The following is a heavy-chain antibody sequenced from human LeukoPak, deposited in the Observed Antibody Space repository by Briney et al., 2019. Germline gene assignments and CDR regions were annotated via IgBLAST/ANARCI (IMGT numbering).Heavy chain of an antibody. D-gene: IGHD1-7*01. CDR2: IIPILGIA. J-gene: IGHJ4*02. V-gene: IGHV1-69*04. Sequence: SVKVSCKASGGTFSSYAISWVRQAPGQGLEWMGRIIPILGIANYAQKFQGRVTITADKSTSTAYMELSSLRSEDTAVYYCARDDGITGTMGLGDYWGQGTLVTVSS. CDR3: ARDDGITGTMGLGDY. CDR1: GGTFSSYA.